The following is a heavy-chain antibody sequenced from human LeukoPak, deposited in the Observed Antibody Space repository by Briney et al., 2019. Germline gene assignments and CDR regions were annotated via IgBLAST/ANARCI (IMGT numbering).Heavy chain of an antibody. Sequence: GGSLRLSCAASGFTFSNYEMNWVRQAPGKGLEWVSYITSSGNTIYYANSVKGRFTISRDNARNSLYLQMNSLRAEDTAVYYCARGSPGYWGQGTLVTVSS. CDR3: ARGSPGY. CDR1: GFTFSNYE. J-gene: IGHJ4*02. CDR2: ITSSGNTI. V-gene: IGHV3-48*03.